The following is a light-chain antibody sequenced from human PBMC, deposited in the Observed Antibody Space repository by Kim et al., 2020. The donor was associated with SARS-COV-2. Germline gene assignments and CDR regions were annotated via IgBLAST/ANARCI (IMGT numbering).Light chain of an antibody. CDR1: SSNIGAGYD. CDR3: QSYDSSLSGSVV. CDR2: GNS. Sequence: TIACTGSSSNIGAGYDVHWYQQLPGTAPKLLIYGNSNRPSGVPDRFSGSKSGTSASLAITGLQAEDEADYYCQSYDSSLSGSVVFGGGTQLTVL. J-gene: IGLJ2*01. V-gene: IGLV1-40*01.